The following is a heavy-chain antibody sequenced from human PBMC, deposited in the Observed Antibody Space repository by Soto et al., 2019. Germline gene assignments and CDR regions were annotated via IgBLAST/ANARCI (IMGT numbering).Heavy chain of an antibody. J-gene: IGHJ6*02. D-gene: IGHD6-6*01. CDR3: EREGAARTYGMDV. V-gene: IGHV4-59*01. CDR1: GASISSYY. CDR2: IYYSVST. Sequence: PXETLALACTVSGASISSYYGSWIRQPPGKGLEWIGYIYYSVSTNYNPSLKSRVTISVDTSKNQFSLKLSSVTAADTAVYYCEREGAARTYGMDVWGQGTTVTVSS.